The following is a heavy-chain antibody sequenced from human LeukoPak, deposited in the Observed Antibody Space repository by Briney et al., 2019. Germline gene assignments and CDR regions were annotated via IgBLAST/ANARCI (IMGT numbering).Heavy chain of an antibody. CDR2: IYYSGST. CDR1: GGSISSYY. CDR3: ARLLAAPSNAFDI. V-gene: IGHV4-59*08. Sequence: SETLSLTCTVSGGSISSYYWSWIRQPPGKGLEWIGYIYYSGSTNYNPSLKSRVTISVDTSKNQFSLKLSSVTAADTAVYYCARLLAAPSNAFDIWGQGTMVTVSS. J-gene: IGHJ3*02. D-gene: IGHD3-16*01.